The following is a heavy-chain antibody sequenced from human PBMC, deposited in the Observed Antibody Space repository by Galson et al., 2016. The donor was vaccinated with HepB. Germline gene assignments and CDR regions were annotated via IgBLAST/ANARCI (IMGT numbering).Heavy chain of an antibody. J-gene: IGHJ3*02. CDR3: AIADFVTDGAFAI. CDR1: GLNFSNYG. D-gene: IGHD2-21*01. CDR2: ISKDGSHK. V-gene: IGHV3-30*03. Sequence: SLRLSCAVSGLNFSNYGMHWVRQAPGKGLEWVALISKDGSHKFYEDSVKGRFTISRDNSKNTVSLQIDSLRTEDTALFYCAIADFVTDGAFAIWGQGAMVIVSS.